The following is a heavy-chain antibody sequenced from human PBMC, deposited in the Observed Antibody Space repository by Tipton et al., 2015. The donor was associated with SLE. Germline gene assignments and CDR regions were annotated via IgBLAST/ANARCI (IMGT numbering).Heavy chain of an antibody. CDR3: AKEGCSGGSCYFAY. CDR1: GFTFDDYA. V-gene: IGHV3-9*01. D-gene: IGHD2-15*01. CDR2: ICWNSGSI. J-gene: IGHJ4*02. Sequence: SLRLSCEASGFTFDDYALHWDRQAPGQGLVWVSGICWNSGSIGYADSVKGRLTISSDNAKNSLYLQMNMLRAEDTALYYCAKEGCSGGSCYFAYWGQGTLVTVSS.